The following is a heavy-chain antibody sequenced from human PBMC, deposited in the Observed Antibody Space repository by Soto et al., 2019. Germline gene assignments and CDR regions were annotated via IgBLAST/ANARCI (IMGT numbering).Heavy chain of an antibody. CDR2: MSPNSGNT. J-gene: IGHJ5*02. Sequence: ASVKVSCKASGYTFGNNDISWVRQATGQGLEWMGWMSPNSGNTRYSQRFQGRGSMTRNTSITTAYLELSSLRSDDTAIYYCARKATSGTLNWFDPWGQGTLVTVSS. V-gene: IGHV1-8*01. CDR1: GYTFGNND. CDR3: ARKATSGTLNWFDP.